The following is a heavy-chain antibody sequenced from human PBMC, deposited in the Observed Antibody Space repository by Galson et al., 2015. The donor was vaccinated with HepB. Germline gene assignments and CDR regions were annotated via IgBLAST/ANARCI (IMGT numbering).Heavy chain of an antibody. CDR3: ASCGEDSYYYYYYYMDV. Sequence: SLRLSCAASGFTFSSYAMSWVRQAPGKGLEWVSAISGSGGSTYYADSVKGRFTISRDNSKNTLYLQMNSLRAEDTAVYYCASCGEDSYYYYYYYMDVWGKGTTVTVSS. J-gene: IGHJ6*03. CDR2: ISGSGGST. V-gene: IGHV3-23*01. CDR1: GFTFSSYA. D-gene: IGHD3-10*01.